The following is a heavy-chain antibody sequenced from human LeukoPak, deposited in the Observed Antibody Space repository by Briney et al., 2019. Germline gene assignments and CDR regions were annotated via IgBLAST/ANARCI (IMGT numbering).Heavy chain of an antibody. CDR1: GFTFSSYA. D-gene: IGHD2-15*01. Sequence: GGSLRLSCAASGFTFSSYAMSWVRQAPGKGLEWVSAISGSGGSTYYADSVKGRFTISRDNSKNTLYLQMNSLRAEDTAVYYCAKGVVAANRNYYFDYWGQGTLVTVSS. J-gene: IGHJ4*02. CDR3: AKGVVAANRNYYFDY. CDR2: ISGSGGST. V-gene: IGHV3-23*01.